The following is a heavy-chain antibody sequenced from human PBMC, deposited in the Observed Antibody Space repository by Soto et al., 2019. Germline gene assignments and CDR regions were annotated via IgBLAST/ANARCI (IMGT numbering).Heavy chain of an antibody. D-gene: IGHD5-12*01. CDR2: IYYSGST. J-gene: IGHJ5*02. CDR1: GGSISSSSYY. CDR3: ARHRSSGYDSTTWDWFDP. V-gene: IGHV4-39*01. Sequence: QLQLQESGPGLVKPSETLSLTCTVSGGSISSSSYYWGWIRQPPGKGLEWIGSIYYSGSTYYNPSLKSRVTISVDTSKNQFSLKLSSVTAADTAVYYCARHRSSGYDSTTWDWFDPWGQGTLVTVSS.